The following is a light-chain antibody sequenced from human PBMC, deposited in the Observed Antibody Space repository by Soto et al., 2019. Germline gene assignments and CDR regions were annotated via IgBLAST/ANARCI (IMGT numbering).Light chain of an antibody. CDR3: HQYGSSPAT. CDR1: QSVSSSF. Sequence: EIVLTQSPGTLSLSPGERATLSCRASQSVSSSFLAWYQQRPGQAPRLLIYVGSSRATGIPDRFSGSGSGTDFTLTISRLEPEDFAVYYCHQYGSSPATFGQGTRVEIK. CDR2: VGS. V-gene: IGKV3-20*01. J-gene: IGKJ1*01.